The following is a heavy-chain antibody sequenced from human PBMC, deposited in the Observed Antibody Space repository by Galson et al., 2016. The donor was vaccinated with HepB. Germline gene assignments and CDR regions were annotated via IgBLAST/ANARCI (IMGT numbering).Heavy chain of an antibody. D-gene: IGHD3-3*01. Sequence: SLRLSCAASGFTFSSYGMHWVRQAPGKGLEWVAVIWYDGSNRYYADSVKGRFTISRDNSKHTLYRQMNTLRAEDTAVYYCAREKIFGVVRPYFDLWGRGTLVTVSS. V-gene: IGHV3-33*01. CDR2: IWYDGSNR. CDR3: AREKIFGVVRPYFDL. CDR1: GFTFSSYG. J-gene: IGHJ2*01.